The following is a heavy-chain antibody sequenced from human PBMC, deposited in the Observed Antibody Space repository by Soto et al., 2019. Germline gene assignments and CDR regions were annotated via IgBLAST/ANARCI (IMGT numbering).Heavy chain of an antibody. J-gene: IGHJ6*01. Sequence: PGGSLRLSCASSVFTFSSYGMHCVRHSPGKGLEWVAVIWYDGNNKYYADSVKGRFTISRDNSKNTLYLQMNSLRAEDTAVYYCARQVVPAATYYSYGMEVWGQGTTFIVSS. CDR1: VFTFSSYG. CDR2: IWYDGNNK. CDR3: ARQVVPAATYYSYGMEV. D-gene: IGHD2-2*01. V-gene: IGHV3-33*01.